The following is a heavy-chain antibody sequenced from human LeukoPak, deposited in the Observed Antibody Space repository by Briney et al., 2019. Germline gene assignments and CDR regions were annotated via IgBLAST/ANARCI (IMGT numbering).Heavy chain of an antibody. CDR2: INPNSGGT. J-gene: IGHJ3*02. V-gene: IGHV1-2*02. CDR1: GYTFTSYY. Sequence: ASVKVSCKASGYTFTSYYMHWVRQAPGQGLEWMGWINPNSGGTNYAQKFQGRVTMTRDTSISTAYMELSRLRSDDTAVYYCARVSYSSGWYLFDIWGQGTMVTVSS. CDR3: ARVSYSSGWYLFDI. D-gene: IGHD6-19*01.